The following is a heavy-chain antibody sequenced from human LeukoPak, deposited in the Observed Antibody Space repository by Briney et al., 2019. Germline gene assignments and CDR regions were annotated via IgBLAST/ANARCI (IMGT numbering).Heavy chain of an antibody. J-gene: IGHJ4*02. V-gene: IGHV3-23*01. CDR1: GFTFSSYA. D-gene: IGHD3-22*01. CDR3: ARDRQFYYDMGL. Sequence: GGSLRLSCAASGFTFSSYAMSWVRQAPGKGLEWVSAISGSGGSTYYADSVKGRFTISRDNSKNTLYLQMNSLRAEDTAVYYCARDRQFYYDMGLWGQGTLVTVSS. CDR2: ISGSGGST.